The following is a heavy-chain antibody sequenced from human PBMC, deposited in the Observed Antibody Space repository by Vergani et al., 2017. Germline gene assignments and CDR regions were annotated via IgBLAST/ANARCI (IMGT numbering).Heavy chain of an antibody. D-gene: IGHD3-22*01. CDR2: IIPIFGTA. V-gene: IGHV1-69*12. CDR3: ARDHSRDSSGYYYYFDY. CDR1: GGTFSSYA. Sequence: QVQLVQSGAEVKKPGSSVKLSCKASGGTFSSYAISWVRQAPGQGLEWMGGIIPIFGTANYAQKFQGRVTITADESTSTAYMELSSLRSEDTAVYYCARDHSRDSSGYYYYFDYWGQGTLVTVSS. J-gene: IGHJ4*02.